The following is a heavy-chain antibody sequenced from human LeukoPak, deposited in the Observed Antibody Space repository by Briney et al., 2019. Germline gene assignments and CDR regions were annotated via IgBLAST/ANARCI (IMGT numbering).Heavy chain of an antibody. CDR2: ISAYNGNT. CDR3: ARDQAMARGVIITGDAFDI. J-gene: IGHJ3*02. CDR1: GYTFTSYG. V-gene: IGHV1-18*01. D-gene: IGHD3-10*01. Sequence: ASVKVSCKASGYTFTSYGISWVRQAPGQGLEWMGWISAYNGNTNYAQKLQGRVTMTSDTSTSTAYMELRSLRSDDTAVYYCARDQAMARGVIITGDAFDIWGQGTMVTVSS.